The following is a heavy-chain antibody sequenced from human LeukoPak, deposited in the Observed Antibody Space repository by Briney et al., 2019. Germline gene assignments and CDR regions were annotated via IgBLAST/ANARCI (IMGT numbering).Heavy chain of an antibody. CDR1: GGTFSSYA. D-gene: IGHD4-17*01. J-gene: IGHJ4*02. CDR3: ATLTTVTPGHFDY. V-gene: IGHV1-69*05. Sequence: GASVKVSCKDSGGTFSSYAISWVRQAPGQGLEWMGRIIPIFGTANYAQKFQGRVTITTDESTSTAYMELSSLRSEDTAVYYCATLTTVTPGHFDYWGQGTLVTVSS. CDR2: IIPIFGTA.